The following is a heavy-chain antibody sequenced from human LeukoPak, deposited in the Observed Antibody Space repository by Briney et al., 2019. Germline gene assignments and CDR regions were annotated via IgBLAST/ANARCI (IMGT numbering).Heavy chain of an antibody. Sequence: PSETLSLTCTVSGGSISGHYWTWIRQPPGKGLEWIGYIYDIGSTNYNPSLKSRVTISVDTSKNQFSLKLSSVTAADTAVYYCASWEYYDILTGYYRGDYWGQGTLVTVSS. CDR3: ASWEYYDILTGYYRGDY. CDR1: GGSISGHY. V-gene: IGHV4-59*11. D-gene: IGHD3-9*01. J-gene: IGHJ4*02. CDR2: IYDIGST.